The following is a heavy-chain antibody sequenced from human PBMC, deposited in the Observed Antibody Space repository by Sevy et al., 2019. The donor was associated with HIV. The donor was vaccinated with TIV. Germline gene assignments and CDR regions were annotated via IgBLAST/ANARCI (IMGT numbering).Heavy chain of an antibody. J-gene: IGHJ4*02. D-gene: IGHD3-22*01. V-gene: IGHV4-59*01. CDR1: GGSISSYY. CDR3: ARDGYYSDSSGYYHYCFDY. CDR2: IYYSGST. Sequence: PSETLSLTCTVSGGSISSYYWSWIRQPPGKGLEWIGYIYYSGSTKYNPSLKSRVSISVDTTKNQFSLKLNSVTAADTAVYYCARDGYYSDSSGYYHYCFDYWGQGTLVTVSS.